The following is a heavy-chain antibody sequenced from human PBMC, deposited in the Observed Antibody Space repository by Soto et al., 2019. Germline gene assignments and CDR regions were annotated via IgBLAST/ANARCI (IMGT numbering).Heavy chain of an antibody. V-gene: IGHV3-7*01. J-gene: IGHJ4*02. CDR2: INEDGSEK. D-gene: IGHD3-16*01. Sequence: EVQLVESGGGLVQQGGSLRLSCAASGFTFSTYWMSWVRQAPGKGLVWVANINEDGSEKYYVGSVKGRFTISRDNAKHSLYLQMSSLRAEDTATYYCARRGDDFDCWGQGAQVTVSS. CDR1: GFTFSTYW. CDR3: ARRGDDFDC.